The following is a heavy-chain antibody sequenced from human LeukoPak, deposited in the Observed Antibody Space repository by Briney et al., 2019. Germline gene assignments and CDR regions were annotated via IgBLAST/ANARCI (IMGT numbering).Heavy chain of an antibody. J-gene: IGHJ3*02. CDR3: ARDRGKSSGWPPDAFDI. V-gene: IGHV3-30-3*01. Sequence: GGSLRLSCAASGFTFSSYAMHWVRQAPGKGLEWVAVISYDGSNKYYADSVKGRFTISRDNSKNTLYLQMNSLRAEDTAVYYCARDRGKSSGWPPDAFDIWDQGTMVTVSS. D-gene: IGHD6-19*01. CDR2: ISYDGSNK. CDR1: GFTFSSYA.